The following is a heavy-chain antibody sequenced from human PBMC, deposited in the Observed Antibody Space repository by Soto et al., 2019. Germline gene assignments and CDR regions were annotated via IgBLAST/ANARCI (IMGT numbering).Heavy chain of an antibody. Sequence: GASVKVSCKAFGFAFTSHGISWVRQAPGQGPEWMGRISLYNGNTEYAENIQGRVTMTTDTSTSTAYMELRSLRSDDTAVYYCAIYHLELFRFDFWGQGTLVTVSS. D-gene: IGHD1-7*01. CDR1: GFAFTSHG. CDR3: AIYHLELFRFDF. J-gene: IGHJ4*02. CDR2: ISLYNGNT. V-gene: IGHV1-18*04.